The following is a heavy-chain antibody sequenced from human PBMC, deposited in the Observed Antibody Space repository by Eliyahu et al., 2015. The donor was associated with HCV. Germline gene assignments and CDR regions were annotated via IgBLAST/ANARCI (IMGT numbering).Heavy chain of an antibody. Sequence: EVQLLESGGGLVQPGGSLRLSCAASEFTFSNYGLXWVRLAPGKGLEWVSAISGSGGTIKYADSVKGRFTISRDNSKSTLFLQMTSLSVEDTAVYYCARAAPRNYGSGLGSFDIWGQGTKVTVSS. D-gene: IGHD3-10*01. CDR1: EFTFSNYG. CDR2: ISGSGGTI. CDR3: ARAAPRNYGSGLGSFDI. J-gene: IGHJ3*02. V-gene: IGHV3-23*01.